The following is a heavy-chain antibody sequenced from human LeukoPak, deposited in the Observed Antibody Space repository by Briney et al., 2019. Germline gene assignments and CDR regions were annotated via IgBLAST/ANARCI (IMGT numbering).Heavy chain of an antibody. CDR3: AKKVGVGIRNAFDI. J-gene: IGHJ3*02. Sequence: PCRSLRLSCAASGFTFDDYAMHWVRQAPGKGLEWVSGISWNSGTIGYADSVKGRFTISRDNAKNSLYLKMNSLRAEDTALYYCAKKVGVGIRNAFDIWGQGTMVTVSS. V-gene: IGHV3-9*01. CDR2: ISWNSGTI. D-gene: IGHD1-26*01. CDR1: GFTFDDYA.